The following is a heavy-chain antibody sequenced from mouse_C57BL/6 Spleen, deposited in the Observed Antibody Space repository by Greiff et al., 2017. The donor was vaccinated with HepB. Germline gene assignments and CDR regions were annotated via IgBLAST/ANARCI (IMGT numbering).Heavy chain of an antibody. V-gene: IGHV1-81*01. CDR2: IYPRSGNT. J-gene: IGHJ4*01. D-gene: IGHD2-1*01. Sequence: VQLQQSGAELARPGASVKLSCKASGYTFTSYGISWVKQRTGQGLEWIGEIYPRSGNTYYNEKFKGKATLTADKSSSTAYMELRSLTSEDSAVYFCARWRFYYGNLYAMDYWGQGTSVTVSS. CDR3: ARWRFYYGNLYAMDY. CDR1: GYTFTSYG.